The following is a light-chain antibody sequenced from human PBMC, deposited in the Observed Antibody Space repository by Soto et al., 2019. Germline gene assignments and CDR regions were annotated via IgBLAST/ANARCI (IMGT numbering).Light chain of an antibody. Sequence: DIQMTQSPSTLSASVGDRVTITCRASQSIDSWLAWYQQKPGKTPNLLIYEASSLESGVPSRFSGSGSGTEFTLTINSLQPDDFATYYCQQYSSYSAGTFGQGNKVEIK. J-gene: IGKJ1*01. CDR1: QSIDSW. CDR2: EAS. V-gene: IGKV1-5*03. CDR3: QQYSSYSAGT.